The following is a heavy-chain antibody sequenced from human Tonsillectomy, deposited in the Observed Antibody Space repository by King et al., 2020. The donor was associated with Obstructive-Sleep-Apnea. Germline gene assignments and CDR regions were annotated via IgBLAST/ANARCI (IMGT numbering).Heavy chain of an antibody. Sequence: QLQESGPGLVKPSETLSLTCTVSGGSISSYYWSWIRQPPGKGLEWIGYIYYIGSTNYNPSLKSRVTISVDTSKNQFSLKLSSVTAADTAVYYCARDSDGDYDDAFDIWGQGTMVTVSS. J-gene: IGHJ3*02. CDR2: IYYIGST. CDR1: GGSISSYY. V-gene: IGHV4-59*01. D-gene: IGHD4-17*01. CDR3: ARDSDGDYDDAFDI.